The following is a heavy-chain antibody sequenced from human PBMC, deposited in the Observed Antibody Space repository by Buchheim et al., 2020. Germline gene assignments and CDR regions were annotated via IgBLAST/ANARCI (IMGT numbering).Heavy chain of an antibody. CDR2: ISAYNGNT. CDR3: ARDRDVYCTNGVCYRGEHNDY. J-gene: IGHJ4*02. CDR1: GGTFSSYA. V-gene: IGHV1-18*01. Sequence: QVQLVQSGAEVKKPGSSVKVSCKASGGTFSSYAISWVRQAPGQGLEWMGWISAYNGNTNYAQKLQGRVTMTTDTSTSTAYMELRSLRSDDTAVYYCARDRDVYCTNGVCYRGEHNDYWGQGTL. D-gene: IGHD2-8*01.